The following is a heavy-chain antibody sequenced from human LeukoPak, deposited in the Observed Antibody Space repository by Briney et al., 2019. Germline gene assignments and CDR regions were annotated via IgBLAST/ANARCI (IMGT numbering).Heavy chain of an antibody. D-gene: IGHD1-26*01. J-gene: IGHJ4*02. Sequence: GGSLRLSCAASGFTFSDFAIGWVRQAPGKGLDWVSVISGSGVTTYYANSVKGRFTISRDNSKNTVYMQMDSLTAEDTAMYYCGKLVGSTQRNFFDYWGQGTLVTVSS. CDR3: GKLVGSTQRNFFDY. CDR2: ISGSGVTT. V-gene: IGHV3-23*01. CDR1: GFTFSDFA.